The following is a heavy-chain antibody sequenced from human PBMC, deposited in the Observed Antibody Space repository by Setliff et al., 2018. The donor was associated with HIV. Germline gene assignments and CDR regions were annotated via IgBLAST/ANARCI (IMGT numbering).Heavy chain of an antibody. D-gene: IGHD2-15*01. V-gene: IGHV3-23*01. CDR3: GRAPPYCSGGSCADY. Sequence: GGSLRLSCEGSGFFFSRHVMSWVRQAPGKGLEWVSGINNRGDRTDYADSVKGRFTISRDNSKNTVDLQMNSLTVEDTAVYYCGRAPPYCSGGSCADYWGQGTLVTV. CDR1: GFFFSRHV. J-gene: IGHJ4*02. CDR2: INNRGDRT.